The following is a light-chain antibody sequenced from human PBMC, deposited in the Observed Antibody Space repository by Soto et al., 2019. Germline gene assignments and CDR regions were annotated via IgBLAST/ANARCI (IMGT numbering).Light chain of an antibody. V-gene: IGKV1-9*01. CDR1: QGISSY. CDR2: AAS. J-gene: IGKJ4*01. Sequence: DIQLTQSPSFLSASVGDRVTITCRASQGISSYLAWYQQKPGKAPKLLIYAASTLQSGVPSRFSGSGSGTEFNLTISSLQPEDFATYYCQQLISYPLTFGGGTNVEIK. CDR3: QQLISYPLT.